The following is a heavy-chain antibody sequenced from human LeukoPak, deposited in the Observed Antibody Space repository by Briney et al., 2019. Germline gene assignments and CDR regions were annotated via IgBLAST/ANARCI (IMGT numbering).Heavy chain of an antibody. CDR3: AKDQCSGGNCYSYSY. CDR2: ISGSGTSR. Sequence: PGGSLRLSCAASGFTFSNYAMTWVRQAPGKGLEWVSGISGSGTSRYYADSVKGRFTISRDNSKNTLYLQMDSLRAEDTAVFYCAKDQCSGGNCYSYSYWGQGTLVAVSS. D-gene: IGHD2-15*01. V-gene: IGHV3-23*01. J-gene: IGHJ4*02. CDR1: GFTFSNYA.